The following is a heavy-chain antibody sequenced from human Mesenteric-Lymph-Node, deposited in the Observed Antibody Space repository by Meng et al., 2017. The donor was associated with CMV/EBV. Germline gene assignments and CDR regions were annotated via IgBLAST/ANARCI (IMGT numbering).Heavy chain of an antibody. Sequence: GGSLRLSCAASGFTFSSYSMNWVRQAPGKGLEWVAVTSFDGDKKYYADSVKGRFTISRDNSKNTLYLEMNSLTAEDTAVYYCAGDKDYYFAYWGQGTLVTVSS. J-gene: IGHJ4*02. CDR1: GFTFSSYS. D-gene: IGHD3/OR15-3a*01. CDR3: AGDKDYYFAY. V-gene: IGHV3-30*03. CDR2: TSFDGDKK.